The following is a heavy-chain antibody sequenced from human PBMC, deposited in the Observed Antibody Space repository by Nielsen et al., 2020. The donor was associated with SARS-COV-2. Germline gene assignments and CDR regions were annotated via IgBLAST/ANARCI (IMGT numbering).Heavy chain of an antibody. CDR1: GFTFSDSS. Sequence: GGSLRLSCAASGFTFSDSSMNWVRQASGKGLEWLGRIRSKPNDYATDYPASVKGRFIISRDDSKNTTFLLMNNLKIDDTAVYFCTRVNPSIDSWLDAFDIWGQGTLVTVSS. J-gene: IGHJ3*02. D-gene: IGHD2-2*01. CDR2: IRSKPNDYAT. V-gene: IGHV3-73*01. CDR3: TRVNPSIDSWLDAFDI.